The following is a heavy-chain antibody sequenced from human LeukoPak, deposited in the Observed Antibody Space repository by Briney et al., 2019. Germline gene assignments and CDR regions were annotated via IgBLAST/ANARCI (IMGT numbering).Heavy chain of an antibody. D-gene: IGHD3-16*01. V-gene: IGHV4-59*01. J-gene: IGHJ4*02. Sequence: SETLSLTCTVSGGSISGYYWSWIRQPPGKGLEWIGCVYYIGSNNYNPSLKSGVSISVETSKNQFSLKLSSVTAADTAVYYCAKYIRDSGTYYLYYWGQGTLVTVSS. CDR1: GGSISGYY. CDR3: AKYIRDSGTYYLYY. CDR2: VYYIGSN.